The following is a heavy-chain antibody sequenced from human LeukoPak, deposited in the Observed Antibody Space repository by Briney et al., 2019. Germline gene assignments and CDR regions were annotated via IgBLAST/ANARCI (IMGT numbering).Heavy chain of an antibody. CDR3: ARPAPPRPGWFDP. Sequence: SETLSLTCTVSGGSISSSSYYWGWIRQPPGKGLEWIGSIYYSGSTYYNPSLKSRVTISVDTSKNQFSLKLSSVTAADTAVYYCARPAPPRPGWFDPWGQGTLVTVSS. CDR2: IYYSGST. V-gene: IGHV4-39*01. J-gene: IGHJ5*02. CDR1: GGSISSSSYY.